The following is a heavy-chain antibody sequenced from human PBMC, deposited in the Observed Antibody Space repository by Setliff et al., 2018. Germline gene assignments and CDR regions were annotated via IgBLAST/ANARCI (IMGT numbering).Heavy chain of an antibody. CDR1: GGSISSGSYY. D-gene: IGHD3-10*01. CDR3: ARHLLVQGTYHFDY. CDR2: MYYSGST. V-gene: IGHV4-39*01. Sequence: ASETLSLTCSVSGGSISSGSYYWGWIRQSPGKGLEWIGSMYYSGSTYYNPSLKGRVTLSVDTTKNQFSLKLTSMTVADTAVYFCARHLLVQGTYHFDYWGQGSPVTVSS. J-gene: IGHJ4*02.